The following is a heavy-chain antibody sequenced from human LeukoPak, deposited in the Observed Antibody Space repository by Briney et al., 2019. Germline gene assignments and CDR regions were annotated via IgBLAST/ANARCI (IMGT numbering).Heavy chain of an antibody. V-gene: IGHV3-7*01. J-gene: IGHJ1*01. CDR1: GFTFSRHW. Sequence: GGSLRLSCATSGFTFSRHWMSWVRQAPRKGLEWVANINQDGSGKYYVDSVKGRFTISRDNAKNSLYLQMNSLRSEDTAIYYCAEGTTGWGQGTLVTVSS. D-gene: IGHD1-1*01. CDR3: AEGTTG. CDR2: INQDGSGK.